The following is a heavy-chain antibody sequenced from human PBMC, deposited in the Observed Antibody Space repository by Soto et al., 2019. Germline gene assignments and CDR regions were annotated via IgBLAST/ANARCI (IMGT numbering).Heavy chain of an antibody. Sequence: ASVKVSCKASGYTFTGYYMHWVRQAPGQGLEWMGWINPNSGGTNYAQKFQGWVTMTRDTSKNQFSLKLSSVTAADTAVYYCARGSNGFRRRFNSIVRGGISWFDHWGPGTLVTGSS. V-gene: IGHV1-2*04. CDR3: ARGSNGFRRRFNSIVRGGISWFDH. D-gene: IGHD3-10*01. CDR2: INPNSGGT. CDR1: GYTFTGYY. J-gene: IGHJ5*02.